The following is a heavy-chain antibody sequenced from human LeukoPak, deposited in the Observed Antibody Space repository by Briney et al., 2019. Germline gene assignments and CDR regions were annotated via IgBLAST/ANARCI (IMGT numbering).Heavy chain of an antibody. CDR3: ARRLRIEGGTRRGDALDM. J-gene: IGHJ3*02. V-gene: IGHV4-59*08. CDR1: GGSINTYY. D-gene: IGHD1-26*01. CDR2: IYNSGST. Sequence: PSETLSLTCTVSGGSINTYYWTWIRQPPGKGLEWIGYIYNSGSTNYNPSLKSRVTISTDTSKKQFSPRVSSVTAADTAVYYCARRLRIEGGTRRGDALDMWGQGTMVTVSS.